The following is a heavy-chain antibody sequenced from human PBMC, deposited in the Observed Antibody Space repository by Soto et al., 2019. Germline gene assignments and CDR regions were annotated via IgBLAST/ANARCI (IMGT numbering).Heavy chain of an antibody. J-gene: IGHJ6*02. V-gene: IGHV3-33*01. Sequence: QVQLVESGGGVVQPGRSLRLSCAASGFTFSSYGMHWVRQAPGKGLEWVAVIWYDGSNKYYADSVKGRFTISRDNSKNTLYLQMNSLRAEDTAVYYCAIYAVLWFGVGDYYYYYGMDVWGQGTTVTVSS. CDR3: AIYAVLWFGVGDYYYYYGMDV. D-gene: IGHD3-10*01. CDR2: IWYDGSNK. CDR1: GFTFSSYG.